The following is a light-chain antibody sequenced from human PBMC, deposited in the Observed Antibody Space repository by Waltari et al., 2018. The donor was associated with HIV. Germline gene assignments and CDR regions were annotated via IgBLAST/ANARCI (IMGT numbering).Light chain of an antibody. V-gene: IGKV1D-13*01. CDR3: LQYTNYPLA. CDR1: QDIRSA. Sequence: IQLTQSPSSLSASVGDRLTITCRASQDIRSALAWFQQKPGKSPQRLIYDAFELPSGVPSRFSGSQSGTDFTLTLSSLQPEDFATYYCLQYTNYPLAFGPGTTVVIK. CDR2: DAF. J-gene: IGKJ3*01.